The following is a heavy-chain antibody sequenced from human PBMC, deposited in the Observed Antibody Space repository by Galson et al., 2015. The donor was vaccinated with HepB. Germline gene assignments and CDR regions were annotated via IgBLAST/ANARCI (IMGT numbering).Heavy chain of an antibody. CDR3: ARAAPGSWFFDL. V-gene: IGHV3-21*04. J-gene: IGHJ2*01. CDR1: GFTFSSYS. D-gene: IGHD3-10*01. Sequence: SLRLSCAASGFTFSSYSMNWVRQAPGKGLEWVSSISSSSSYIYYADSVKGRFTISRDNAKNSLYLQMNNLRADDTAVYHCARAAPGSWFFDLWGRGTPVTVSS. CDR2: ISSSSSYI.